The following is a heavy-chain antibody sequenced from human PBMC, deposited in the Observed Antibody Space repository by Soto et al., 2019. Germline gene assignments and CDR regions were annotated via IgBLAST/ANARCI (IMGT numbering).Heavy chain of an antibody. CDR3: ARLPGVRGVFDGFNV. CDR2: IYPGDSDT. J-gene: IGHJ3*01. CDR1: GYSFAGYW. D-gene: IGHD3-10*01. Sequence: GESLKISCKGSGYSFAGYWIGWVRQMPGKGLDWMGVIYPGDSDTRYSPSFHGQVTISTDKSISTAYLQWSSLKASDTAMYFCARLPGVRGVFDGFNVWGQGTMVTVSS. V-gene: IGHV5-51*01.